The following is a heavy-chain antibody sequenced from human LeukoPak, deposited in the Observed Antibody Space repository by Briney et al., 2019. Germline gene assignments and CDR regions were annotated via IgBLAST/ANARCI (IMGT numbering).Heavy chain of an antibody. D-gene: IGHD1-20*01. CDR1: GYTFTSYG. V-gene: IGHV1-18*01. CDR3: ARTMYNWNRFDY. J-gene: IGHJ4*02. CDR2: ISAYNGNT. Sequence: GASVKVSCKASGYTFTSYGISWVRQAPGQGLEWMGWISAYNGNTNYAQKLQGRVTMTTDTSTSTDYMELRSLRSDDTAVYYCARTMYNWNRFDYWGQGTLVTVSS.